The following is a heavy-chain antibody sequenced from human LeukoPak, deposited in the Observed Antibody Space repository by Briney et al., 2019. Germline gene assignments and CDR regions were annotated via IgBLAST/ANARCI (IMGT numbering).Heavy chain of an antibody. V-gene: IGHV3-7*01. J-gene: IGHJ5*02. D-gene: IGHD3-22*01. Sequence: GGSLRLSCAASGFTFSNYWMSWVRQAPGKGLEWVANIKEDGTEKYYVDSVKGRFTISRDNAKNSLYLQMNSLRAEDTAVYYCARASSTSYYYDSSGYFPWGQGTLVTVSS. CDR2: IKEDGTEK. CDR1: GFTFSNYW. CDR3: ARASSTSYYYDSSGYFP.